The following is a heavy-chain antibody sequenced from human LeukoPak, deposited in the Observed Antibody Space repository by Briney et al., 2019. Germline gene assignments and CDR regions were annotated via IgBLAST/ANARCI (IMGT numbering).Heavy chain of an antibody. J-gene: IGHJ4*02. CDR2: IYSGGYT. Sequence: GGSLRLSCAASGFTVSSNYMSWVRQAPGKGLEWVAVIYSGGYTYYADSVKGRFTTSRDNSENTLYLQMNSLRAEDTAVYYCARGLRFLEWLYWGQGTLVTVSS. D-gene: IGHD3-3*01. CDR1: GFTVSSNY. V-gene: IGHV3-53*01. CDR3: ARGLRFLEWLY.